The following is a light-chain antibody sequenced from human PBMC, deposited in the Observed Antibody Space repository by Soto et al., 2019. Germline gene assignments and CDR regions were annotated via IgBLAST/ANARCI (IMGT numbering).Light chain of an antibody. J-gene: IGKJ4*01. Sequence: EIVLTQSPATLSLSPGERATLSCRASQSVSSYLACYQQKPGQAPRLLIYDASNRATGIPARFSGSGSGTDFTLTISSLEPEAFAVYYCQQRSNWPLTFGGGTKVEIK. CDR2: DAS. V-gene: IGKV3-11*01. CDR1: QSVSSY. CDR3: QQRSNWPLT.